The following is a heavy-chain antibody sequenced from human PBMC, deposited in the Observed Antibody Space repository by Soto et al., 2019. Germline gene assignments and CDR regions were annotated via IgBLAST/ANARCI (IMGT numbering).Heavy chain of an antibody. CDR1: GGSVSSGSYY. D-gene: IGHD3-9*01. CDR3: ARDRRYFDWPDETYYYYGMDV. J-gene: IGHJ6*02. Sequence: PSETLSLTCTVSGGSVSSGSYYWSWIRQPPGKGLEWIGYIYYSGSTNYNPSLKSRVTISVDTSKNQFSLKLSSVTAADTAVYYCARDRRYFDWPDETYYYYGMDVWGQGTTVTVS. V-gene: IGHV4-61*01. CDR2: IYYSGST.